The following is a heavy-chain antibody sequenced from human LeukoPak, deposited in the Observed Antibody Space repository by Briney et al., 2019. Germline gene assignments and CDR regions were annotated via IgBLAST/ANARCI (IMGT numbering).Heavy chain of an antibody. Sequence: SETLSLTCTVSGGSISHYYWSWIRQPPGKGLEWIGYIYYSGTTNYNPSLKSRVTISVDTSKNQFSLKLNSVTAADTAVYYCAREDPRTKVPEGMNVWGQGTTVTVSS. J-gene: IGHJ6*02. V-gene: IGHV4-59*01. CDR2: IYYSGTT. D-gene: IGHD4/OR15-4a*01. CDR1: GGSISHYY. CDR3: AREDPRTKVPEGMNV.